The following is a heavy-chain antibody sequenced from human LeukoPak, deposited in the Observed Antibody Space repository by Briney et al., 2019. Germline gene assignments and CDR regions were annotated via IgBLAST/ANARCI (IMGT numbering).Heavy chain of an antibody. J-gene: IGHJ4*02. CDR2: ISSSSSAI. Sequence: GGSLRLSCAASGFTFSSYSMNWVRQAPGKGLEWVSYISSSSSAIYYADSVKGRFTISRDNAKNSLYLQMNSLRDEDTAVYYCAISTVTTLDYWGQGTLVTVSS. CDR3: AISTVTTLDY. D-gene: IGHD4-17*01. V-gene: IGHV3-48*02. CDR1: GFTFSSYS.